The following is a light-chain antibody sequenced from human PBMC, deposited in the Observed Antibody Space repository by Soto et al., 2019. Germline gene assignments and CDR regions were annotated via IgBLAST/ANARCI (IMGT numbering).Light chain of an antibody. CDR2: KAS. J-gene: IGKJ1*01. CDR1: QSISNW. CDR3: QQYNSYRWT. Sequence: DIQMTQSPSTLSASVGDRVTITCRASQSISNWLAWYQQKPGKAPKILIYKASSLESGVPSRFSGSGSETEFTLTISSLQPDDFATYYCQQYNSYRWTFSQGTKVDIK. V-gene: IGKV1-5*03.